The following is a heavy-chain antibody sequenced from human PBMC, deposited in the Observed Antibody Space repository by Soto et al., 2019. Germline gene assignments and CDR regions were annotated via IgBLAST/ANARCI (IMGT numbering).Heavy chain of an antibody. D-gene: IGHD5-12*01. Sequence: ASVKVSCKASGYTFTSYAMHWVRQAPGQRLEWMGWINAGNGNTKYSQKFQGRVTITRDTSASTAYMELSSLRSEDTAVYYCARDHSGYGYGDYAQPFDYWRQGTLVTVSS. CDR2: INAGNGNT. CDR3: ARDHSGYGYGDYAQPFDY. J-gene: IGHJ4*02. V-gene: IGHV1-3*01. CDR1: GYTFTSYA.